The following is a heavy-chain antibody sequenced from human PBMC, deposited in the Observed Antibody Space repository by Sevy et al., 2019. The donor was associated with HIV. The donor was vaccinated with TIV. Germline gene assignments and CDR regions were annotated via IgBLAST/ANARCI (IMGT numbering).Heavy chain of an antibody. CDR1: GFTFSSYA. CDR3: ARDQTDYYDSSGYMGSLFY. J-gene: IGHJ4*02. D-gene: IGHD3-22*01. V-gene: IGHV3-30-3*01. CDR2: ISYDGSNK. Sequence: GGSLRLSCAASGFTFSSYAMHWVRQAPGKGLEWVAVISYDGSNKYYADSVKGRFTISRDNSKNTLYLQMNSLRAEDPAGYYCARDQTDYYDSSGYMGSLFYWGQGTLVTVSS.